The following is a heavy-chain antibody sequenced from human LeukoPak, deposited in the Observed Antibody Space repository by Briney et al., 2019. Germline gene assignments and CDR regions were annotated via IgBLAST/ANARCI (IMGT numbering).Heavy chain of an antibody. CDR2: IHYSGST. CDR1: GGSISSYY. Sequence: SETLSLTCTVSGGSISSYYWSWIRQPPGKGLEWIGYIHYSGSTNYNPSLKSRVTMSVDTSKNQFSLKLSSVTAADTAVYYCATRSSSWKLDYWGQGTLVTVSS. D-gene: IGHD6-13*01. CDR3: ATRSSSWKLDY. J-gene: IGHJ4*02. V-gene: IGHV4-59*12.